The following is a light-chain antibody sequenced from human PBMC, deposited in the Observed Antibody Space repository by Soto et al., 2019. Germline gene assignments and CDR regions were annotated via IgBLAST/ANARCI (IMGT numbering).Light chain of an antibody. J-gene: IGKJ4*02. CDR1: QSISNF. CDR2: ASS. V-gene: IGKV1-39*01. Sequence: DIQMTQSPSSLSASVGDRVSITCRASQSISNFLTWYQHKPGTAPRLLIYASSILESGVPSSFSGSGSGTEFTLTISSPQPEDFATYDCQQSYSTPRAFSRRTKV. CDR3: QQSYSTPRA.